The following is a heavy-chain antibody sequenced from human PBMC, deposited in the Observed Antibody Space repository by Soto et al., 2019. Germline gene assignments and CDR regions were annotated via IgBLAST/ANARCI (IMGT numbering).Heavy chain of an antibody. Sequence: ASVKVSCKASGYTFTGYYMHWVRQAPGQGLEWMGWINPNSGGTNYAQKFKGWVTMTRDTSISTAYMELSRLRSDDTAVYYCARDLQVPLGVVTHYYYYGMDVWGQGTTVTVSS. CDR2: INPNSGGT. D-gene: IGHD3-3*01. CDR3: ARDLQVPLGVVTHYYYYGMDV. CDR1: GYTFTGYY. J-gene: IGHJ6*02. V-gene: IGHV1-2*04.